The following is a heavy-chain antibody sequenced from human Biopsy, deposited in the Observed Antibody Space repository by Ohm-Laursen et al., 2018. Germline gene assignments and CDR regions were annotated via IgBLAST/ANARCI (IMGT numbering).Heavy chain of an antibody. Sequence: GTLSLTCTVSGGSISGYYWTWIRQSPGKGLEWIGFIYYTGHTNYNPSLKSRATISVDTSKNQFSLKVISVTAADTAVYYCARLTGDPSYWGQGILVTASS. CDR2: IYYTGHT. D-gene: IGHD7-27*01. CDR3: ARLTGDPSY. CDR1: GGSISGYY. J-gene: IGHJ4*02. V-gene: IGHV4-59*01.